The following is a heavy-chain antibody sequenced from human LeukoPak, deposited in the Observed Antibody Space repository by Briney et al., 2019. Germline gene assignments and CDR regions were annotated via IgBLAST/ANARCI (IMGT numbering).Heavy chain of an antibody. CDR3: ARVDTVGAFDY. Sequence: GGSLRLSCAASGFTFSDYYMSWIRQAPGKGLEWVSYISSSGSTMYYADSVKGRFTISRDNAKNSLYLQMNSLRAEDTAVYYCARVDTVGAFDYWGQGTLVTVSS. D-gene: IGHD1-26*01. V-gene: IGHV3-11*01. J-gene: IGHJ4*02. CDR1: GFTFSDYY. CDR2: ISSSGSTM.